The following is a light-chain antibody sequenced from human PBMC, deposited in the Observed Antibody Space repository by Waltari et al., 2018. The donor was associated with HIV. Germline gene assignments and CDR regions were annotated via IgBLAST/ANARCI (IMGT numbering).Light chain of an antibody. CDR2: DVS. V-gene: IGLV2-11*01. J-gene: IGLJ1*01. Sequence: QSALTQPRSVSGSPGQSVTISCTGTRSDVGGYNSVSWYQQHPGKAPKVRIYDVSKRPSGVPDRFSGSKSGNTASLTISGLQAEDEADYYCCSYAGSYTYVFGTGTKVTVL. CDR3: CSYAGSYTYV. CDR1: RSDVGGYNS.